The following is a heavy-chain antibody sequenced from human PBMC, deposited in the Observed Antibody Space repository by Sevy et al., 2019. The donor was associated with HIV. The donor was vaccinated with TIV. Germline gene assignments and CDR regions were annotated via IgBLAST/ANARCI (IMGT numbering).Heavy chain of an antibody. V-gene: IGHV3-23*01. J-gene: IGHJ4*02. CDR3: VKDYMFAADWAPDS. Sequence: GGSLRLSCAASGFTFNNYAMSWVRQPPGKGLEWVSGLIENGVDTYYSDSVRGRFTISRDNSKNTLYLQMNSLRAEDTAIDYCVKDYMFAADWAPDSWGQGTLVTVSS. D-gene: IGHD3-10*02. CDR1: GFTFNNYA. CDR2: LIENGVDT.